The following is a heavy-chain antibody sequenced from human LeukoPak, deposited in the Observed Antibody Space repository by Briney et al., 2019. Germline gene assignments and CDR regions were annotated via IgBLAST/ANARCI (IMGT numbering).Heavy chain of an antibody. Sequence: GGSLRLSCAASGFTFSSYEMNWVRQAPGKGLEGVSYISSSGSTIYYADSVKGRFTIYRDNAKNSLYLQMNSLRAEDTAVYYCASDLGALRVNYFDYWGREPWSPSPQ. CDR1: GFTFSSYE. D-gene: IGHD4-17*01. V-gene: IGHV3-48*03. CDR3: ASDLGALRVNYFDY. CDR2: ISSSGSTI. J-gene: IGHJ4*02.